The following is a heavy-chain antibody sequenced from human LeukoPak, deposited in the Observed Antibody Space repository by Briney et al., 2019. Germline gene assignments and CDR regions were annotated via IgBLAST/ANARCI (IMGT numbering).Heavy chain of an antibody. CDR1: GGSISSGDYY. CDR3: AREFRIFGVVEGAYNWFDP. V-gene: IGHV4-30-4*01. CDR2: IYYSGST. Sequence: PSETLSLTCTVSGGSISSGDYYWSWIRQPPGKGLEWIGYIYYSGSTYYNPSLKSRVTISVDTSKNQFSLKLSSVTAADTAVYYCAREFRIFGVVEGAYNWFDPWGQGTLVTVSS. J-gene: IGHJ5*02. D-gene: IGHD3-3*01.